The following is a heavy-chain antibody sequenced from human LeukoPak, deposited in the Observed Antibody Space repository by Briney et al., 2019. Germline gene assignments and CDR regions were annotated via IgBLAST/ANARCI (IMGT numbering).Heavy chain of an antibody. CDR2: ISAYNGNT. CDR1: GYTFTSYG. Sequence: ASVKVSCKASGYTFTSYGISWVRQAPGQGLEWMGWISAYNGNTNYAQKLQGRDTMTTDTSTSTAYMELRSLRSDDTAVYYCARVYRAYSGSYFGDYWGQGTLVTVSS. D-gene: IGHD1-26*01. J-gene: IGHJ4*02. V-gene: IGHV1-18*01. CDR3: ARVYRAYSGSYFGDY.